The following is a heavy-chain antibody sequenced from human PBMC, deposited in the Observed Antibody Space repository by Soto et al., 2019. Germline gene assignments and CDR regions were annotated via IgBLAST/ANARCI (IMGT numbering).Heavy chain of an antibody. J-gene: IGHJ4*02. D-gene: IGHD5-18*01. Sequence: QVQLVQSGAEVKKPGASVKVSCKASDKTFLSYGISWVRQGPEQGLEWMGWISPYNGNTNYAQKLQGRVTMTTDTSTSTAYMELRSLRSDDTAVYYCATQLDTVMVFRDWGQGTLVTVSS. CDR2: ISPYNGNT. CDR1: DKTFLSYG. V-gene: IGHV1-18*01. CDR3: ATQLDTVMVFRD.